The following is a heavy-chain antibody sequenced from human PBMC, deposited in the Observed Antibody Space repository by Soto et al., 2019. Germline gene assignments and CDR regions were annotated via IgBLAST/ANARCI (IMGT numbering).Heavy chain of an antibody. CDR3: GRVRGSSGYYYGY. CDR2: INPSGGST. Sequence: ASVKVSCKASGYTFTSYYMDWVRQAPGQGLEWMGIINPSGGSTSYAQKVQGRGTMTRGTSTSTGYMEVGSPGSGGPAGYYCGRVRGSSGYYYGYWGQGPPVTVSS. J-gene: IGHJ4*02. V-gene: IGHV1-46*01. CDR1: GYTFTSYY. D-gene: IGHD3-22*01.